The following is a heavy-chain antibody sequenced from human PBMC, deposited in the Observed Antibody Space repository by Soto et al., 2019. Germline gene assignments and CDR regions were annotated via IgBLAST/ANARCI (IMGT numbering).Heavy chain of an antibody. CDR1: GGSISTNSYY. Sequence: SETLSLTCTVSGGSISTNSYYWGWIRQPPGKGLEWIGSIYYSGSTYYNPSLKSRVTISVDTSKNQLSLKLSSVTAADTAVYHCARVGRLGGTPYYFDYWGQGTLVTVSS. V-gene: IGHV4-39*01. J-gene: IGHJ4*02. D-gene: IGHD1-26*01. CDR3: ARVGRLGGTPYYFDY. CDR2: IYYSGST.